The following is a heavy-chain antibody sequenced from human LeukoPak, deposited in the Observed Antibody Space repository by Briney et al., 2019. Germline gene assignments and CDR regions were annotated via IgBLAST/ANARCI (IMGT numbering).Heavy chain of an antibody. V-gene: IGHV4-39*01. Sequence: SETLSLTCTVSGGSISSSSYYWGWIRQPPGKGLEWIGSIYYSGSTYYNPSLKSRVTISVDTSKNQFSLKLSSVTAADTAVYYCARNQRGSAITSDYWGQGTLVTVSS. D-gene: IGHD5-18*01. J-gene: IGHJ4*02. CDR2: IYYSGST. CDR3: ARNQRGSAITSDY. CDR1: GGSISSSSYY.